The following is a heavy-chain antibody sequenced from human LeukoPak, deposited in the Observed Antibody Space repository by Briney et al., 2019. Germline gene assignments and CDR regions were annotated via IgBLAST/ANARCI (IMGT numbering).Heavy chain of an antibody. D-gene: IGHD3-10*01. Sequence: PTGRSLRLSCAASGFTVRDYVMTWVRQAPGKGLEWVSNISASGAMTYYADSVKGRFTVSRDNSKNALYLQMNSLRAEDTAVYYCAKGGGMIRGVLSYYYYYMDVWGKGTTVTISS. CDR3: AKGGGMIRGVLSYYYYYMDV. CDR2: ISASGAMT. V-gene: IGHV3-23*01. CDR1: GFTVRDYV. J-gene: IGHJ6*03.